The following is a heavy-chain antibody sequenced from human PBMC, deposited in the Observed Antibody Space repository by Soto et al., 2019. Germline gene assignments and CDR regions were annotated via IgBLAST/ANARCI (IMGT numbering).Heavy chain of an antibody. CDR1: GFTFSSYG. D-gene: IGHD4-17*01. J-gene: IGHJ3*02. Sequence: GGSLRLSCAASGFTFSSYGMHWVRQAPGKGLEWVAVIWYDGSNKYYADSVKGRFTISRDNSKNTLYLQMNSLRAEDTAVYYCARDTPTTELDIWGQGTMVTVSS. CDR3: ARDTPTTELDI. V-gene: IGHV3-33*01. CDR2: IWYDGSNK.